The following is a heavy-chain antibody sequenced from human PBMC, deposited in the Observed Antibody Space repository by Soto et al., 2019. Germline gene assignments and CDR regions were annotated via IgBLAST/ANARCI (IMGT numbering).Heavy chain of an antibody. V-gene: IGHV4-39*01. D-gene: IGHD2-15*01. Sequence: QVQLQELGPGLVKPSETLSLTCTVSGGSIYRSGYYWGWIRQPPGRGLEWIGNIDYNGVTYSNPSLKSPVTISRDTSKNQFSLKLTSVTAADTALYYCGKVLVGATGHTDSDSWGPGTLVAVSS. J-gene: IGHJ4*02. CDR1: GGSIYRSGYY. CDR2: IDYNGVT. CDR3: GKVLVGATGHTDSDS.